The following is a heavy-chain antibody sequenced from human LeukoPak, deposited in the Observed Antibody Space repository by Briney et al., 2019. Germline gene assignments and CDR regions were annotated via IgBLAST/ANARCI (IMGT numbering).Heavy chain of an antibody. Sequence: PSETLSLTCTVSGGSISSGGYYWSWIRQHPGKGLEWIGYIYYSGSTNYNPSLKSRVTISVDTSKNQFSLKLSSVTAADTAVYYCARVGSGWTFDYWGQGTLVTVSS. CDR2: IYYSGST. J-gene: IGHJ4*02. CDR3: ARVGSGWTFDY. CDR1: GGSISSGGYY. V-gene: IGHV4-61*08. D-gene: IGHD6-19*01.